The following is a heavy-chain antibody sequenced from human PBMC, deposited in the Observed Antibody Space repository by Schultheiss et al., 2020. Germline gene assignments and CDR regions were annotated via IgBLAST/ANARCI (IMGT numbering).Heavy chain of an antibody. CDR1: GFTFSSYA. CDR2: ISGSGGST. Sequence: GESLKISCAASGFTFSSYAMSWVRQAPGKGLEWVSAISGSGGSTYYADSVKGRFTISRDNSKNTLYLQMNSLRAEDTAVYYCAKDWRVGATTEPDYWGQGTLVTVSS. CDR3: AKDWRVGATTEPDY. V-gene: IGHV3-23*01. J-gene: IGHJ4*02. D-gene: IGHD1-26*01.